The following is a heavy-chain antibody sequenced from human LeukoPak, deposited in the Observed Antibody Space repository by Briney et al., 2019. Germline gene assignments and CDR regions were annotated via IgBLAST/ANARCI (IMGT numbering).Heavy chain of an antibody. V-gene: IGHV3-21*01. CDR1: GFTFSSYG. CDR2: ISSSSSYI. CDR3: ARGAGSGTDY. J-gene: IGHJ4*02. D-gene: IGHD3-10*01. Sequence: GGSLRLSCAASGFTFSSYGMSWVRQAPGKGLEWVSSISSSSSYIYYADSVKGRFTISRDNAKNSLYLQMNSLRAEDTAVYYCARGAGSGTDYWGQGTLVTVSS.